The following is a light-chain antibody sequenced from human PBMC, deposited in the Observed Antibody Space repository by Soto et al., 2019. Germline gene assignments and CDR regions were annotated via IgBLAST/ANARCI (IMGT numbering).Light chain of an antibody. CDR2: LGS. J-gene: IGKJ5*01. V-gene: IGKV2-28*01. CDR1: QSLTHSSGYNY. Sequence: EIVLTQSPLSLSVSPGEPASISCRSSQSLTHSSGYNYLDWYLLKSGQPPQLVIYLGSNRGSGVQNRFSGSGSGTHFTLTISRVETEDAGVYFCMQPLQTLITFGQGTRLEIQ. CDR3: MQPLQTLIT.